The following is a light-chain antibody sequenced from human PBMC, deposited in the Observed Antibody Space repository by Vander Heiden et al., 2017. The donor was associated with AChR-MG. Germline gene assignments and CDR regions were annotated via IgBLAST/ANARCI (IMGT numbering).Light chain of an antibody. CDR2: DVR. CDR1: SSDVGGYNH. V-gene: IGLV2-14*03. J-gene: IGLJ2*01. Sequence: QSALTQPASVSGSPGQSITISCTGTSSDVGGYNHVSWYQQQQGKAPKLMIDDVRKRPAGVSIRFSGSKSGNTASLTISGLQAEDEADYDCSAYTSSSLVFGGGTKLTVL. CDR3: SAYTSSSLV.